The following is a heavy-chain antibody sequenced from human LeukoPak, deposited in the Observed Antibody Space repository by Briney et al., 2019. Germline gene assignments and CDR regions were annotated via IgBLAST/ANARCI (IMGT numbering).Heavy chain of an antibody. J-gene: IGHJ4*02. D-gene: IGHD6-19*01. CDR2: LSYSGST. V-gene: IGHV4-59*01. CDR3: ARGVGKYSSNLDY. CDR1: GGSFSSYF. Sequence: SETLSLICAVSGGSFSSYFWSWIRQPPGKGLEWIGYLSYSGSTNYNPSLKSRVTISLDTSRNQFSLQLSSVTAADTAVYYCARGVGKYSSNLDYWGQGTLVTVSS.